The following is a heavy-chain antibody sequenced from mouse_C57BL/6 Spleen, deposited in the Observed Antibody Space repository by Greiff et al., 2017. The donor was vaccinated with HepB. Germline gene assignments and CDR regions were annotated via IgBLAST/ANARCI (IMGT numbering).Heavy chain of an antibody. V-gene: IGHV1-61*01. CDR3: ARGVYYYGSSSAWFAY. Sequence: QVQLQQPGAALVRPGSSVKLSCKASGYTFTSYWLDWVKQRPGQGLEWIGNIYPSDSETHYNQKFKDKATLTVDKSSSTAYMQLSSLTSEDSAVYYCARGVYYYGSSSAWFAYWGQGTLVTVSA. CDR2: IYPSDSET. CDR1: GYTFTSYW. J-gene: IGHJ3*01. D-gene: IGHD1-1*01.